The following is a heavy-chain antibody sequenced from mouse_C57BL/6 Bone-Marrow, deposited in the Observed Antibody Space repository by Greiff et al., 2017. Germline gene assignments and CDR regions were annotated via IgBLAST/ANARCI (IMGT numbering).Heavy chain of an antibody. Sequence: EVHLVESGGGLVQPGGSLKLSCAASGFTFSDYYMYWVRQTPEKRLEWVAYISNGGGSTYYPDTVKGRFTISRDNAKNTLYLQMSRLKSEDTAMYYCARHGVTTYYYAMDYWGQGTSVTVSS. V-gene: IGHV5-12*01. CDR3: ARHGVTTYYYAMDY. J-gene: IGHJ4*01. CDR1: GFTFSDYY. CDR2: ISNGGGST. D-gene: IGHD2-1*01.